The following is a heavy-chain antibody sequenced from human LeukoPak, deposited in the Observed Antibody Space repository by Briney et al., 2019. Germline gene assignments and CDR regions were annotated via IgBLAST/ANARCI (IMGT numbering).Heavy chain of an antibody. CDR1: GFTFSSYA. Sequence: PGRSLRLSCAASGFTFSSYAMHWVRQAPGKGLEWVAVISYDGSNKYYADSVKGRFTIARDNSKNTVYLQMNSMRAEDTAVYYCARDDLVVVPAAKDYYYYGMDVWGKGTTVTVSS. CDR3: ARDDLVVVPAAKDYYYYGMDV. J-gene: IGHJ6*04. V-gene: IGHV3-30*04. D-gene: IGHD2-2*01. CDR2: ISYDGSNK.